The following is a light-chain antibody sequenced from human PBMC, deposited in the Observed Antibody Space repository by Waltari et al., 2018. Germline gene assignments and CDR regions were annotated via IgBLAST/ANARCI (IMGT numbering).Light chain of an antibody. CDR3: ATWDGSLTAWV. J-gene: IGLJ3*02. CDR1: TSNIGRNY. CDR2: RNN. Sequence: QSVLTQPPSASGTPGQRVTISCSGSTSNIGRNYVYWYQQFPGTAPKLLVYRNNERPSGVPDRISGPKSGTSASLAISGLRSEDEADYYCATWDGSLTAWVFGGGTKVTVL. V-gene: IGLV1-47*01.